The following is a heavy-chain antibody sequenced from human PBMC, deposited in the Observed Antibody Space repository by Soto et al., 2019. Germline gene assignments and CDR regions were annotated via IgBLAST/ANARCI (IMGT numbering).Heavy chain of an antibody. J-gene: IGHJ5*02. V-gene: IGHV3-23*01. Sequence: GGSLRLSCAASGFTFGSYAMSWVRQAPGKGLEWVSAISGSGGSTYYADSVKGRFTISRDNSKNTLYLQMNSLRAEDTAVYYCAKRIVAGYCSGGSCHPFDPWGQGTLVTVSS. CDR1: GFTFGSYA. CDR3: AKRIVAGYCSGGSCHPFDP. CDR2: ISGSGGST. D-gene: IGHD2-15*01.